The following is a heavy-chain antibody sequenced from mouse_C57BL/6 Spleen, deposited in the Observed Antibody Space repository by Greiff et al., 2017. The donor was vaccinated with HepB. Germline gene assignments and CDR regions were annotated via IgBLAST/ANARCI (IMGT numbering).Heavy chain of an antibody. CDR3: TSGDGYYWFAY. J-gene: IGHJ3*01. CDR2: IRNKANNHAT. Sequence: EVQVVESGGGLVQPGGSMKLSCAASGFTFSDAWMDWVRQSPEKGLEWVAEIRNKANNHATYYAESVKGRFTISRDDSKSSVYLQMNSLRAEDTGIYYCTSGDGYYWFAYWGQGTLVTVSA. V-gene: IGHV6-6*01. D-gene: IGHD2-3*01. CDR1: GFTFSDAW.